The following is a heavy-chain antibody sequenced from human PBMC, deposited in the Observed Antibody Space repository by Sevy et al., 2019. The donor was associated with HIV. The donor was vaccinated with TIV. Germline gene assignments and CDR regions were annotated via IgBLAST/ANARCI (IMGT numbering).Heavy chain of an antibody. CDR3: ATDPSLIVGDYYFDY. D-gene: IGHD1-26*01. CDR2: ISSSSSTI. CDR1: GFTFSSYS. V-gene: IGHV3-48*02. J-gene: IGHJ4*02. Sequence: GGSLRLSCAASGFTFSSYSMNWVRQAPGKGLEWVSCISSSSSTIYYADSVKGRFTISRDNAKNSLYLQMNSLRDEDTAVYYCATDPSLIVGDYYFDYWGQGTLVTVSS.